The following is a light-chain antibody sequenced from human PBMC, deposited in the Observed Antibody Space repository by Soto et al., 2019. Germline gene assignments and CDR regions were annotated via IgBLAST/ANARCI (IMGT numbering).Light chain of an antibody. CDR1: SSDVGGYNY. CDR2: EVS. V-gene: IGLV2-8*01. Sequence: QSALTQPPSASGSPGQSVTISCTGTSSDVGGYNYVSWYQQHPGKAPKLMIYEVSKRPSGVPDRFSASKSGNTASLTVSGLQADDEADYCCSSYAGSSNYVFGTGTQLTVL. CDR3: SSYAGSSNYV. J-gene: IGLJ7*01.